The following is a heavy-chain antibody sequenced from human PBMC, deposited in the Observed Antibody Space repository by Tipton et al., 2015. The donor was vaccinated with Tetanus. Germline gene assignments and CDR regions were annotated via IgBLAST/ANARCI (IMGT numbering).Heavy chain of an antibody. J-gene: IGHJ4*02. CDR3: ARPRLIAAGSTWEY. D-gene: IGHD6-13*01. Sequence: QLVQSGAEVKKPGASVKVSCKISGYTFTSYGINWVRLAPGQGLEWMGWISAKTGATYYAQKFQGRVTITADESTSTVYMQLSSLTSEDSAVYYCARPRLIAAGSTWEYWGQGTLVTVSS. CDR2: ISAKTGAT. V-gene: IGHV1-18*01. CDR1: GYTFTSYG.